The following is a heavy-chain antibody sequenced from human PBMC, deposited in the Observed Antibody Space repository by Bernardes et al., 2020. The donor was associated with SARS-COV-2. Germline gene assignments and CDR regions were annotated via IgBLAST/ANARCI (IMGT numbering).Heavy chain of an antibody. CDR1: GFTFSSYS. D-gene: IGHD6-13*01. CDR3: ATYSDSSSWYGDYYYYGMDV. CDR2: ISSSSSYI. V-gene: IGHV3-21*01. J-gene: IGHJ6*02. Sequence: GGSLRLSCAASGFTFSSYSMNWVRQAPGKGLEWVSSISSSSSYIYYADSVKGRFTISRDNAKNSLYLQMNSLRAEDTAVYYCATYSDSSSWYGDYYYYGMDVWGQGTTVTVSS.